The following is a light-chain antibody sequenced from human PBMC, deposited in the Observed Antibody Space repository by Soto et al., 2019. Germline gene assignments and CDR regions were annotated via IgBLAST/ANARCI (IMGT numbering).Light chain of an antibody. Sequence: QSALTQPASVSGSPGQTITISCTGTSSDVGGYAYVSWYQQYPGKVPKLMIYEVSNRPSGVSNRFSGSKSGNTASLTISGLQAEDEADYYCSSYTSSRKVFGGGTQLTVL. J-gene: IGLJ3*02. CDR2: EVS. CDR3: SSYTSSRKV. CDR1: SSDVGGYAY. V-gene: IGLV2-14*01.